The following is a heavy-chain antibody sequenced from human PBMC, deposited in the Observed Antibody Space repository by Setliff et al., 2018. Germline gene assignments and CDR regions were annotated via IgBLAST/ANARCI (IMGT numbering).Heavy chain of an antibody. CDR1: RYTFTSYD. D-gene: IGHD6-13*01. J-gene: IGHJ6*02. V-gene: IGHV1-8*02. CDR3: ARRRSSSWYRPYYGMDV. CDR2: MNPNSGNT. Sequence: ASVKVSCKASRYTFTSYDINWVRQATGQGLEWMGWMNPNSGNTGYAQKFQGRVTMTRNTSISTAYMELSSLRSEDTAVYYCARRRSSSWYRPYYGMDVWGQGTTVTVSS.